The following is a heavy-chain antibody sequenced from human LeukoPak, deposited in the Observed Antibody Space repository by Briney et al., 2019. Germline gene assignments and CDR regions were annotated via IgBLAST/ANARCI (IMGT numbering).Heavy chain of an antibody. CDR2: IWYDESNK. Sequence: PGRSLRLSCAASGFTFSSYGMHWVRQVPGKGLEWVAGIWYDESNKYYAYSVEGRFTISRDNSKNTLDLEMNSLRAEDTAVYYCAREDPSVNNAFDIWGHGTMVTVSS. CDR1: GFTFSSYG. J-gene: IGHJ3*02. D-gene: IGHD2/OR15-2a*01. V-gene: IGHV3-33*01. CDR3: AREDPSVNNAFDI.